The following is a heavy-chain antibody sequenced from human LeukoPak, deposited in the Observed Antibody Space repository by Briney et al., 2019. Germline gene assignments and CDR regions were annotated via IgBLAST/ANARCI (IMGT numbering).Heavy chain of an antibody. CDR1: GGSVYTSDYY. CDR2: IFYTGKT. J-gene: IGHJ4*02. CDR3: ARVFDS. Sequence: SETLSLTSTASGGSVYTSDYYWGWVGHPPGKGPEWIGDIFYTGKTNYNPSLKSRVSISIDTSKNQFSLKLTSVTAADTAVYYCARVFDSWGQGTLVTVSS. V-gene: IGHV4-39*07.